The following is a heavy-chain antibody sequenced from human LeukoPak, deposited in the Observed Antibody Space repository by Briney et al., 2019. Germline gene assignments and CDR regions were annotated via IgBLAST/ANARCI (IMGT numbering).Heavy chain of an antibody. CDR2: IYYTGST. D-gene: IGHD6-13*01. Sequence: SETLSLTCTVSGGSVSIGSYYWTWIRQPPGKGLEWMGYIYYTGSTSYNPSLKSRVTISMDTSKNQFSLKLSSVTAADTAVYYCAREAVAAAEVDYWGQGTLVTVSS. J-gene: IGHJ4*02. V-gene: IGHV4-61*01. CDR3: AREAVAAAEVDY. CDR1: GGSVSIGSYY.